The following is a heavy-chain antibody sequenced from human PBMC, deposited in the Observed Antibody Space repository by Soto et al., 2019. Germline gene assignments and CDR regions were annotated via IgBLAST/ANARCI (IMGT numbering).Heavy chain of an antibody. Sequence: GGSLRLSCAASGFTFSNAWMNWVRQAPGKGLEWVGRIKSKTDGGTTDYAAPVKGRFTISRDDSKNTLYLQMNSLKTEDTAVYYCTTVRSRSSGWPYYYYYYGMDVWGQGTTVTVSS. J-gene: IGHJ6*02. CDR2: IKSKTDGGTT. CDR3: TTVRSRSSGWPYYYYYYGMDV. CDR1: GFTFSNAW. V-gene: IGHV3-15*07. D-gene: IGHD6-19*01.